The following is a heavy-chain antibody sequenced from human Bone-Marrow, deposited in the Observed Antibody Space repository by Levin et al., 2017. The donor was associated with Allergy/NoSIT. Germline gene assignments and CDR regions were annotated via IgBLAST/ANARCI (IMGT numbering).Heavy chain of an antibody. CDR2: IFYTGST. CDR3: ARRAWNEPFDS. D-gene: IGHD1-1*01. CDR1: DGSISSGDSF. Sequence: SETLSLTCTVSDGSISSGDSFWTWIRQSPGKGLEWIGYIFYTGSTNSHTSLKSRVTISVDRSENKFSLKLTSVTAADTAVYYCARRAWNEPFDSWGQGTLVTVSS. J-gene: IGHJ4*02. V-gene: IGHV4-30-4*01.